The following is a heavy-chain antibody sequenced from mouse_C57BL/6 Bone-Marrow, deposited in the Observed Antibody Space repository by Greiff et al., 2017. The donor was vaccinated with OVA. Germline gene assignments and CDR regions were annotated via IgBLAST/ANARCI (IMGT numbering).Heavy chain of an antibody. V-gene: IGHV1-78*01. J-gene: IGHJ3*01. CDR1: GYTFTDHT. D-gene: IGHD2-4*01. CDR3: AREGGIYYDYEAWFAY. Sequence: QVQLQQSDAELVKPGASVKISCKVSGYTFTDHTIHWMKQRPEQGLEWIGYIYPRDGSTKYNEKFKGKATLTADKSSSTAYMQLNSLTSEDSAVDFCAREGGIYYDYEAWFAYWGQGTLVTVSA. CDR2: IYPRDGST.